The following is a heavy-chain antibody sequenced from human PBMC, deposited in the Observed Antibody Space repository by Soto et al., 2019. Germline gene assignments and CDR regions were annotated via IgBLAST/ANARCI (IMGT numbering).Heavy chain of an antibody. D-gene: IGHD6-6*01. CDR1: GGSISSSSYY. J-gene: IGHJ4*02. V-gene: IGHV4-39*01. CDR2: IYYSGST. CDR3: ARLVGYSSSSVYFDY. Sequence: QLQLQESGPGLVKPSETLSLTCTVSGGSISSSSYYWGWIRQPPGKGLEWIGSIYYSGSTYYNPSLKSRVTITVDTSKTQFSLKLSSVAAADTAVYYCARLVGYSSSSVYFDYWGQGTLVTVSS.